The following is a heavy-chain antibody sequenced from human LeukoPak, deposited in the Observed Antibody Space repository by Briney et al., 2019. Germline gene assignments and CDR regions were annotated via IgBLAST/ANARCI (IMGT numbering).Heavy chain of an antibody. Sequence: GGSLRLSCAASGFTFSTYSMNWVRQAPGKGPEWVSYIRGGGSPIYYADSVKGRFTISRDNAKNSLYLQMNSLRDEDTAVYYCTRDPHALDYWGQGTLVTVSS. J-gene: IGHJ4*02. CDR3: TRDPHALDY. CDR1: GFTFSTYS. CDR2: IRGGGSPI. V-gene: IGHV3-48*02.